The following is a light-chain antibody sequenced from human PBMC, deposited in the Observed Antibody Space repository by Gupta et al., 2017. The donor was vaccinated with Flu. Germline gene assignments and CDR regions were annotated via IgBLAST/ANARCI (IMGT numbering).Light chain of an antibody. Sequence: QTAVTQESSLTVSPGGTVTLTCTSTTGAVTSASYPTWFQQKPGQAPRALIYKTNNKHSWTPARFSGSFLGDKAALTLSDVRPEDEAEYYCLLYSGGTEWVFGGGTKVTVL. V-gene: IGLV7-43*01. CDR2: KTN. CDR1: TGAVTSASY. J-gene: IGLJ2*01. CDR3: LLYSGGTEWV.